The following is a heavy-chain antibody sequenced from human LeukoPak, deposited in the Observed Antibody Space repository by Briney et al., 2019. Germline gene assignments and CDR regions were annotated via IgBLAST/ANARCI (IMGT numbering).Heavy chain of an antibody. CDR1: GFTFSSYS. CDR2: ISSSSTI. J-gene: IGHJ3*02. CDR3: ARDGSMVRGVYVARAFDI. Sequence: PGGSLRLSCAASGFTFSSYSMNWVRQAPGKGLEWVSYISSSSTIYYADSVKGRFTISRDNAKNSLYLQMNSLRDEDTAVYYCARDGSMVRGVYVARAFDIWGQGTMVTVSS. D-gene: IGHD3-10*01. V-gene: IGHV3-48*02.